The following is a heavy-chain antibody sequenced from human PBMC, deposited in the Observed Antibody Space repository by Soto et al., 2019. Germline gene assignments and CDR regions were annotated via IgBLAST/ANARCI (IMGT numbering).Heavy chain of an antibody. Sequence: SETLSLTCTVSGGSISGSSYYWGWIRQPPGKGLEWIGNIYLSGTTYYNPSLKSRVTISYDTSKNQFSLNLRSVTAADTAVYYCARPLRYISGPSNWFDPWGQGTLVTFSS. CDR1: GGSISGSSYY. D-gene: IGHD6-19*01. CDR3: ARPLRYISGPSNWFDP. J-gene: IGHJ5*02. CDR2: IYLSGTT. V-gene: IGHV4-39*01.